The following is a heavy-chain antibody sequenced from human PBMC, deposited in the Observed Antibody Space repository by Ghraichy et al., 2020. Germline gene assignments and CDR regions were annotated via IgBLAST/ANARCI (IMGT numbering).Heavy chain of an antibody. Sequence: GGSLRLSCAASGFTFSSYGMHWVRQAPGKGLEWVAVISFDGDNKYYVDSVKGRFTISRDNSKNTLYLQMNSLRPEDTAVYYCAKDPEPGATGQQLSFIDYWGQGTLVTVSS. CDR1: GFTFSSYG. CDR2: ISFDGDNK. CDR3: AKDPEPGATGQQLSFIDY. D-gene: IGHD6-13*01. J-gene: IGHJ4*02. V-gene: IGHV3-30*18.